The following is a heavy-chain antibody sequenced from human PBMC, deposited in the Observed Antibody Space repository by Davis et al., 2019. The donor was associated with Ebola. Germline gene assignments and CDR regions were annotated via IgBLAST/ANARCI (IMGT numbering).Heavy chain of an antibody. D-gene: IGHD5-24*01. V-gene: IGHV4-59*01. Sequence: PSETLSLTCTDSGASINSYYWSWIRQPPGKALEWIGYIFSSGSTSYNPSLKSRVIISVDTSKYQFSLKLTSVTAADTAVYYCARDPGSTDGYNRFEYWGQGILVTVSS. J-gene: IGHJ4*02. CDR3: ARDPGSTDGYNRFEY. CDR1: GASINSYY. CDR2: IFSSGST.